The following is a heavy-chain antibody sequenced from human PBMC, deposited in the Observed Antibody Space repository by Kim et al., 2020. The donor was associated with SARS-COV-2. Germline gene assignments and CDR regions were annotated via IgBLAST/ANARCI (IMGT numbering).Heavy chain of an antibody. CDR2: IISRGSTI. CDR1: GFTFSDYY. D-gene: IGHD3-9*01. Sequence: GGSLRLSCAASGFTFSDYYMSWIRQAPGKGLEWVSCIISRGSTIYYADSVKGRFTISRDNAKNSLYLQMNSLRAEDTAVYYCARSPTYYHVSTGCSFQYYMEVWGKGTLVTVSS. CDR3: ARSPTYYHVSTGCSFQYYMEV. V-gene: IGHV3-11*01. J-gene: IGHJ6*03.